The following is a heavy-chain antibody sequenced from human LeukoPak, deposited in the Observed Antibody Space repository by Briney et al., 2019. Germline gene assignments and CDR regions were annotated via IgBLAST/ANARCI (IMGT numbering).Heavy chain of an antibody. CDR1: GFTFANYA. CDR2: ISHDAGNT. J-gene: IGHJ4*02. V-gene: IGHV3-23*01. CDR3: AYDSSGYYFDY. Sequence: GSLRLSCAASGFTFANYAMAWVRQAPGKGLEWVSAISHDAGNTYYADSVKGRFSISRDNSKNTLYLQMNSLRAEDTAVYYCAYDSSGYYFDYWGQGTLVTVSS. D-gene: IGHD3-22*01.